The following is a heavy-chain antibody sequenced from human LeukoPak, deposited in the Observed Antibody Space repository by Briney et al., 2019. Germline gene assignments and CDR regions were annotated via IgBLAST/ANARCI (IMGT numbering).Heavy chain of an antibody. CDR2: ISSSGSTI. J-gene: IGHJ4*02. V-gene: IGHV3-11*04. D-gene: IGHD2-2*01. CDR3: TRGYCSSTSCHHFDY. CDR1: GFPFSDYY. Sequence: GESLRLSCAASGFPFSDYYMIWIRQAPGKGLEWVSYISSSGSTIYYADSVKSRFTISRDNDKNSLYLQMNSLRAEETAVYYCTRGYCSSTSCHHFDYWGQGTLVTASS.